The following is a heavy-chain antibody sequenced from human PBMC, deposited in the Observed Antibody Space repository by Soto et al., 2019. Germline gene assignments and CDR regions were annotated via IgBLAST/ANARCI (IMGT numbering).Heavy chain of an antibody. CDR3: ARVVVGANYNWFDP. CDR2: ISTNNGNT. CDR1: GYSFTSYG. V-gene: IGHV1-18*01. D-gene: IGHD2-15*01. Sequence: QVQLVQSGAEVKKPGASVKVSCNASGYSFTSYGITWVRQAPGQGLEWMGWISTNNGNTNYAQNLQGRVTMTTDTXXSTAYMELRSLRSDDTAVYYCARVVVGANYNWFDPWGQGTQVTVSS. J-gene: IGHJ5*02.